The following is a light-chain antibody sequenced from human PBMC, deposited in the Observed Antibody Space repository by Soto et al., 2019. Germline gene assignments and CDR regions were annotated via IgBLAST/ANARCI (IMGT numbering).Light chain of an antibody. CDR2: AAS. J-gene: IGKJ4*01. V-gene: IGKV1-39*01. CDR1: QGISNY. CDR3: LQTYSLPDT. Sequence: IQLTQSPSSLSASVGDRVTITCRASQGISNYLAWYQQKPGKAPNLLIYAASGLQSGVPSRFSGSGSGRDFILTISSLQPEDSAIYYCLQTYSLPDTFGGGTKVDIK.